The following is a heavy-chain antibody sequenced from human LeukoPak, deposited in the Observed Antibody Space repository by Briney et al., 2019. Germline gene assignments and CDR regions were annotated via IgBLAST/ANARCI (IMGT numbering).Heavy chain of an antibody. D-gene: IGHD3-10*01. CDR3: ASVGNGSGSYSGY. CDR1: GGSISSGSYY. CDR2: IYTSGST. J-gene: IGHJ4*02. Sequence: SETLSLTCTVSGGSISSGSYYWSWIRQPAGKGLEWIGRIYTSGSTNYNPSLKSRVTISVDTSKNQFSLKLSSVTAADTAVYYCASVGNGSGSYSGYWGQGTLVTVSS. V-gene: IGHV4-61*02.